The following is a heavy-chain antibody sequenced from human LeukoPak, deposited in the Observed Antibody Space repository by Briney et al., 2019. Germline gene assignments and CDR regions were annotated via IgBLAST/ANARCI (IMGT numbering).Heavy chain of an antibody. CDR3: ATTVAGKVDY. V-gene: IGHV4-34*01. CDR2: INHSGST. CDR1: GGSFSGYY. J-gene: IGHJ4*02. Sequence: KASETLSLTCAVYGGSFSGYYWSRIRQPPGKGLEWIGEINHSGSTNYNPSLKSRVTMSVDTSKNQFSLKLTSVTAADTAVYYCATTVAGKVDYWGQGTLVTVSS. D-gene: IGHD6-19*01.